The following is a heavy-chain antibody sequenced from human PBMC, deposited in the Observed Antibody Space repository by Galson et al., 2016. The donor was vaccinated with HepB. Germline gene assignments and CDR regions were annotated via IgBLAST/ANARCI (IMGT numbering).Heavy chain of an antibody. CDR2: IYWDDDK. CDR1: GFSLSSAGVG. CDR3: AHSDKDFRGELPLLA. J-gene: IGHJ5*02. D-gene: IGHD3-16*01. Sequence: PALVKPTQTLTLTCSFSGFSLSSAGVGVGWIRQPPGKALQWLAIIYWDDDKRYSPSLKSRLTITKDTSENQVVLTMTNMDPVDTATYYCAHSDKDFRGELPLLAWGQGTLVTVSS. V-gene: IGHV2-5*02.